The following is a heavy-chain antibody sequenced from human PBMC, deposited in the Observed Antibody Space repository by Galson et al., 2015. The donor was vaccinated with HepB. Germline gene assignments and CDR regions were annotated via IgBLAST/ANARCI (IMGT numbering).Heavy chain of an antibody. CDR1: GYTLTELS. CDR3: ATSEIVVPAAIEGRYYYYYYGMDV. J-gene: IGHJ6*02. CDR2: FDPEDGET. D-gene: IGHD2-2*01. V-gene: IGHV1-24*01. Sequence: SVKVSCKVSGYTLTELSMHWVRQAPGKGLEWMGGFDPEDGETIYAQKFQGRVTMTEDTSTDTAYMELSSLRSADTAVYYCATSEIVVPAAIEGRYYYYYYGMDVWGQGTTVTVSS.